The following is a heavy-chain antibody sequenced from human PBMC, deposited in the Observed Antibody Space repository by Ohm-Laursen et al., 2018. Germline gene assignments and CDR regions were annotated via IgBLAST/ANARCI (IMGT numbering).Heavy chain of an antibody. CDR1: GFTFSSYA. Sequence: SLRLSCAASGFTFSSYAMSWVRQAPGKGLEWVSDISGSGGSTYYADSVKGRFTISRDNFKNTLYLQMNTLRAEFPAVYFCASSRITPHYFDYWGQGTLVTVSS. D-gene: IGHD2-15*01. CDR2: ISGSGGST. J-gene: IGHJ4*02. CDR3: ASSRITPHYFDY. V-gene: IGHV3-23*01.